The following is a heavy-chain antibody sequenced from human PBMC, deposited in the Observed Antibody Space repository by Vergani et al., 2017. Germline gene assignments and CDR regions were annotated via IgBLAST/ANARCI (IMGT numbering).Heavy chain of an antibody. J-gene: IGHJ5*02. V-gene: IGHV3-9*02. CDR3: AKDLGTSSGGGWFDP. CDR2: ISWNSNSI. D-gene: IGHD6-6*01. Sequence: EVQLEESGGGLVLPGRSLRLSCVASGFTSAGYAMHWVRQAPGKGLEWVSGISWNSNSIGYADSVKGRFTISRDNAKNSLYLQMNNLRAEDTALYYCAKDLGTSSGGGWFDPWGQGTLVTVSS. CDR1: GFTSAGYA.